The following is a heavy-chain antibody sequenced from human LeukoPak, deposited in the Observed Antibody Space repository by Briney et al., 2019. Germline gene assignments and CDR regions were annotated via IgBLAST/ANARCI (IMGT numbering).Heavy chain of an antibody. J-gene: IGHJ4*02. CDR3: ARNLAGTLDY. CDR2: ISWKSGSI. CDR1: GFTFDDYA. D-gene: IGHD6-19*01. Sequence: GGSLRLSCAASGFTFDDYAMHWVRQAPGKGLEWVSGISWKSGSIGYADSVKGRFTISRDNSKNTLYLQMNSLRAEDTAVYYCARNLAGTLDYWGQGTLVTVSS. V-gene: IGHV3-9*01.